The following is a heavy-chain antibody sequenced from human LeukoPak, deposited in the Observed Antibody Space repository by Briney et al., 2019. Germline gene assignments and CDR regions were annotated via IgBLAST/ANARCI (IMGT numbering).Heavy chain of an antibody. CDR2: ISSSSSYI. CDR1: GFTFSSYS. CDR3: ARVSYYYDSRGYHLGYGMDV. D-gene: IGHD3-22*01. Sequence: PGGSLRLSCAASGFTFSSYSMIWVRQAPGKGLEWVSSISSSSSYIYYADSVKGRFTISRDNAKNSLYLQMNSLRAEDTAVYYCARVSYYYDSRGYHLGYGMDVWGQGTTVTVSS. V-gene: IGHV3-21*01. J-gene: IGHJ6*02.